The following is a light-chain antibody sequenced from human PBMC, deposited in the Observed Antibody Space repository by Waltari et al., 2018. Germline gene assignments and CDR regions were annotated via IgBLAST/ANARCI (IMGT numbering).Light chain of an antibody. CDR1: QSVSRL. CDR3: QHYVTLPVT. Sequence: LSCRASQSVSRLVWYQQKPGQAPRLLIYDVSTRATVIPDRFSGSGSGTDFSLTISRLESEDFAVYYCQHYVTLPVTFGQGTKVEIK. CDR2: DVS. V-gene: IGKV3-20*01. J-gene: IGKJ1*01.